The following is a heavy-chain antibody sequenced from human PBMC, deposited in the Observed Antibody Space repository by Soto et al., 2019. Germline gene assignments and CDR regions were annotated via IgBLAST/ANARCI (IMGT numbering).Heavy chain of an antibody. V-gene: IGHV1-18*01. Sequence: ASVKVSCKASGYTLTSYGISWVRQAPGQGLEWMGWISAYNGNTNYAQKLQGRVTMTTDTSTSTAYMELRSLRSDDTAVYYCARVSVGGDYRPGWYFDLWGRGTLVTVSS. CDR1: GYTLTSYG. CDR3: ARVSVGGDYRPGWYFDL. J-gene: IGHJ2*01. D-gene: IGHD4-17*01. CDR2: ISAYNGNT.